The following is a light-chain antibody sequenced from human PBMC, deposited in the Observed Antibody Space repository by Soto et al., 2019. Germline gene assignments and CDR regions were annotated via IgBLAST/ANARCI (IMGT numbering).Light chain of an antibody. J-gene: IGLJ2*01. CDR1: SSNIGAGYD. Sequence: QSVLRQPPSVSGAPGQRVTISCTGSSSNIGAGYDVHWYQQLPETAPKLLIYGNSNRPSGVPDRFSGSKSGTSASLAITGLQAEDEADYYCQSYDSSLSGVVFGGGTKLTVL. CDR3: QSYDSSLSGVV. V-gene: IGLV1-40*01. CDR2: GNS.